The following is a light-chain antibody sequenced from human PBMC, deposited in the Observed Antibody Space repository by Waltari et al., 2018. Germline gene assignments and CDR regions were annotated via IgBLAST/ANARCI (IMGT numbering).Light chain of an antibody. J-gene: IGKJ4*01. CDR1: HDISLW. Sequence: DIQMTQSPTSVSASVGDRVTITCRASHDISLWVAWYQQQPGKAPNLLIYDASTLQPGVPSRFSGRGSGTDFTLTISSLQPDDFATYYCQQANTFPLTFGGGSKVEMK. CDR2: DAS. V-gene: IGKV1-12*01. CDR3: QQANTFPLT.